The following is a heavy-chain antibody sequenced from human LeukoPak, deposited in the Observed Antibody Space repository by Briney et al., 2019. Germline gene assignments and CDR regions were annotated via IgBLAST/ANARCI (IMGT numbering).Heavy chain of an antibody. Sequence: GESLKISCKGSGYSFTSYWIAWVRQMPGKGLEWMGIIYPGDSDTRYSPSFQGQVTISADKSISTAYLQWSSLKASDTAMYYCASRPPVGSGVYYYYLDVWGKGTTGTVS. CDR2: IYPGDSDT. CDR1: GYSFTSYW. J-gene: IGHJ6*03. CDR3: ASRPPVGSGVYYYYLDV. V-gene: IGHV5-51*01. D-gene: IGHD3-10*01.